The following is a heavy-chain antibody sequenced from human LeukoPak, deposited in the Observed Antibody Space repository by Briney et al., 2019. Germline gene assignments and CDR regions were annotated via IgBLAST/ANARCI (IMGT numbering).Heavy chain of an antibody. CDR2: ISGSGGST. V-gene: IGHV3-23*01. Sequence: GGSLRLSCAASGFTVSSNYMSWVRQAPGKGLEWVSAISGSGGSTYYADSVKGRFTISRDNSKNTLYLQMNSLRAEDTAVYYCAKLGYDSSGYYPLFDYWGQGTLVTVSS. CDR1: GFTVSSNY. D-gene: IGHD3-22*01. J-gene: IGHJ4*02. CDR3: AKLGYDSSGYYPLFDY.